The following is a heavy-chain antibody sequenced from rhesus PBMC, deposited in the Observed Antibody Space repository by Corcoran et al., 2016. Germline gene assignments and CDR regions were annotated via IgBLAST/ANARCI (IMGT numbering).Heavy chain of an antibody. CDR1: GGSISGGYD. CDR3: ARDSRYSYYFDY. J-gene: IGHJ4*01. Sequence: QVQLQESGPGLLKPSETLSLTCAVSGGSISGGYDWGWIRQPPGKGLAWIGCTYSSSGTTYYNPALKSRATISTDTSKNQFSLKLRSVTAADTAVYYCARDSRYSYYFDYGGQGVLVTVSS. V-gene: IGHV4S7*01. CDR2: TYSSSGTT. D-gene: IGHD2-27*01.